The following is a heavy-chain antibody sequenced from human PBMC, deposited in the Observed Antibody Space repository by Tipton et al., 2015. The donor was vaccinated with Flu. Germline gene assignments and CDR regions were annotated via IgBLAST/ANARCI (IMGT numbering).Heavy chain of an antibody. D-gene: IGHD3-9*01. Sequence: QLVQSGAEVKKPGESLKISCKGSGYSFTTYWIGWVRQMPGKGLEWMGVVHAGDSDARYRQSFQGQVTMSVDKPVTTAYLQWSSLKASDTAMYYCARPMRAAGYYEAFDIWGQGTMVTVSS. CDR3: ARPMRAAGYYEAFDI. J-gene: IGHJ3*02. CDR1: GYSFTTYW. V-gene: IGHV5-51*01. CDR2: VHAGDSDA.